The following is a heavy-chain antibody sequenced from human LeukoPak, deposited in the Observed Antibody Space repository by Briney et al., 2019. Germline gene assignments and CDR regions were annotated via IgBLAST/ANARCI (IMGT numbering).Heavy chain of an antibody. CDR1: GFTFSRCA. Sequence: GGSLRLSCAASGFTFSRCALHWVRQAPGKGLEWVAVISNDGSKYSYIDSVKGRFTISRDNSKNTLNLQMNSLRAEDTAVYYCARGARKGDDYGGFFDYWGQGTLVTVSS. D-gene: IGHD4-23*01. V-gene: IGHV3-30*04. CDR2: ISNDGSKY. J-gene: IGHJ4*02. CDR3: ARGARKGDDYGGFFDY.